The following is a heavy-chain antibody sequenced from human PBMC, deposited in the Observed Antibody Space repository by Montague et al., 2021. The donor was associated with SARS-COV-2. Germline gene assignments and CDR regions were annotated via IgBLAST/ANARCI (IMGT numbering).Heavy chain of an antibody. CDR2: IYPSGST. Sequence: SETLSLTCAVSGGSISSSNWWSWVRQPPGKGLEWIGIIYPSGSTNYNPSLKSRVTIPVDKSNHQFPLKLSSVTAAATAVYYCARRSLGYYYYGMDVWGQGATVTVSS. J-gene: IGHJ6*02. V-gene: IGHV4-4*02. CDR3: ARRSLGYYYYGMDV. CDR1: GGSISSSNW.